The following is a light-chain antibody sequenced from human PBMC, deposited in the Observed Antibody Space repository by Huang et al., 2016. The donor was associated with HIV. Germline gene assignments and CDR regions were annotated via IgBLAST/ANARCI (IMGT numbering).Light chain of an antibody. CDR1: QSVNNNF. CDR3: HQYGDSRGT. CDR2: GGS. J-gene: IGKJ1*01. Sequence: EIVLTQSPGTLSLSPGERATLSCRARQSVNNNFLAWYQQKPGQAPRLLIYGGSSRATGGPDRFSGSGAGTDFTLTISRLEPEDFAVYYCHQYGDSRGTFGQGTKVEIK. V-gene: IGKV3-20*01.